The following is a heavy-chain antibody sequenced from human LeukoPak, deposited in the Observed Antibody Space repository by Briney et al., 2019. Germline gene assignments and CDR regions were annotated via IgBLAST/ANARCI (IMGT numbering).Heavy chain of an antibody. CDR3: AVAAGYYYYYMDV. CDR1: GGTFSSYA. Sequence: SVEVSCKASGGTFSSYAISWVRQAPGQGLEWMGGIIPIFGTANYAQKFQGRVTITTDESTSTAYMELSSLRSEDTAVYYCAVAAGYYYYYMDVWGKGTTVTVSS. D-gene: IGHD2-15*01. CDR2: IIPIFGTA. J-gene: IGHJ6*03. V-gene: IGHV1-69*05.